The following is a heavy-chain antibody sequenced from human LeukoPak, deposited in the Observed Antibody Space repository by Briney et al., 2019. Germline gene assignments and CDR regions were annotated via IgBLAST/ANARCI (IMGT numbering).Heavy chain of an antibody. J-gene: IGHJ4*01. CDR2: LSGSGITT. D-gene: IGHD6-19*01. V-gene: IGHV3-23*01. CDR1: GFTFSSSA. Sequence: GGSLRLSCAATGFTFSSSAMSWVRQAPGKGLEWVSTLSGSGITTYYADSVKGRFTISRDNSKNTLYLQMNSLRAEDTAVYYCAKGIYSSGWSYFDYWGHGTLVTVSS. CDR3: AKGIYSSGWSYFDY.